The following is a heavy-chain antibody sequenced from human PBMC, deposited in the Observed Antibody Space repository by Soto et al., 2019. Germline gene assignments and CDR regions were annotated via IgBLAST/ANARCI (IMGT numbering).Heavy chain of an antibody. CDR2: IYPGDSET. V-gene: IGHV5-51*01. J-gene: IGHJ4*02. CDR3: ARHYMANYYDSSGYSDY. Sequence: PGESLKIPCQGSGDSFTSYCIGWVRQMPGKGLEWMGIIYPGDSETRYSPPFQGQVSISADRSSTAYLQWDSLKASDTAMYYCARHYMANYYDSSGYSDYWGQGTLVTVSS. D-gene: IGHD3-22*01. CDR1: GDSFTSYC.